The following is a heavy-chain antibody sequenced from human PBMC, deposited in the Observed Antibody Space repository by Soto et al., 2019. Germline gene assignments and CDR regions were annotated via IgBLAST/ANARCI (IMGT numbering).Heavy chain of an antibody. D-gene: IGHD1-26*01. CDR3: ARRYGSALDC. CDR1: GGSISSYY. CDR2: IYYSGST. Sequence: SETLSLTCTVSGGSISSYYWSWIRQPPGKEMEWMGYIYYSGSTNYNPSLKSRVTISVDTSKSQFSLKLSSLAAAALVEYYGARRYGSALDCWGQGTRVTVSS. J-gene: IGHJ4*02. V-gene: IGHV4-59*08.